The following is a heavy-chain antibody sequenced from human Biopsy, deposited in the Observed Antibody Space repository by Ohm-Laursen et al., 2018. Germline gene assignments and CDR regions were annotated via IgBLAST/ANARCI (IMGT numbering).Heavy chain of an antibody. CDR1: RFTFSDYF. V-gene: IGHV3-11*01. J-gene: IGHJ4*02. Sequence: SLRLSCAASRFTFSDYFMSWIRQAPGKGLEWLSYISGSGVTKMYADSVKGRFTVSRDNAKNSLYLEMNNLTVEDTAVYYRATDGAGSYNENWGQGTLVSVSS. D-gene: IGHD3-10*01. CDR2: ISGSGVTK. CDR3: ATDGAGSYNEN.